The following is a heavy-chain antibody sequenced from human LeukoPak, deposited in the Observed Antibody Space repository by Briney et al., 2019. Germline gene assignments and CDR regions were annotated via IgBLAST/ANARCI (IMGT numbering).Heavy chain of an antibody. V-gene: IGHV1-69*06. D-gene: IGHD3-10*01. J-gene: IGHJ6*03. Sequence: SVRVSYKASGGTFSSYAISWVRQAPGQGVEWMGGIIPIFGTANYAQKFQGRVTITADKSTSTAYMELSSLRSEDTAVYYCARGLLWFGEGVANMDVWGKGTTVTISS. CDR3: ARGLLWFGEGVANMDV. CDR2: IIPIFGTA. CDR1: GGTFSSYA.